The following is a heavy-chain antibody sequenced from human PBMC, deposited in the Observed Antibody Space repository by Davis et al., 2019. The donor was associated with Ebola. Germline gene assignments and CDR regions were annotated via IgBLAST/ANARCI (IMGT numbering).Heavy chain of an antibody. J-gene: IGHJ5*01. Sequence: GESLKISCAASGYIFSDFSICWVRQTLGKGLEWLSYISGSGNTIYYADSVKDRFTISRDNAKNLAFLDMHSLRVEDTAVYYCARGPPRRSWFDFWGQGALVIVSS. CDR3: ARGPPRRSWFDF. V-gene: IGHV3-11*04. CDR2: ISGSGNTI. CDR1: GYIFSDFS.